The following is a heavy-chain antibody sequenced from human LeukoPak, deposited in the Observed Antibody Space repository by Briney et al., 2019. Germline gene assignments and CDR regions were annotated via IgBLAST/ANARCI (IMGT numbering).Heavy chain of an antibody. D-gene: IGHD3-10*01. J-gene: IGHJ4*02. Sequence: SETLSLTCTVSGGSISSGSYYWGWIRQPPGKGLEWIGNIYYSGSTYYNPSLKSRVSISVVTSKNQFSLKLSSVTAADTAVYYCARGNGGSGSYPDYWGQGTLVTVSS. V-gene: IGHV4-39*07. CDR1: GGSISSGSYY. CDR2: IYYSGST. CDR3: ARGNGGSGSYPDY.